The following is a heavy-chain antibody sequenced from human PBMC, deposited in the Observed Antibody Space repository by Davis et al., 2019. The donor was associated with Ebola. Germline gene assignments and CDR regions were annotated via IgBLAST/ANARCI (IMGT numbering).Heavy chain of an antibody. Sequence: GESLKISCTDSVITFSSYAMTWVRQAPGKGLEWVSATSGSGCSTYYADSVKGRFTISRDNSKKTLYLQMNSLRAEDTAVYYCAKSGLSFGVVKYHYGMDVWGKGTTVTVSS. CDR2: TSGSGCST. J-gene: IGHJ6*04. CDR1: VITFSSYA. CDR3: AKSGLSFGVVKYHYGMDV. D-gene: IGHD3-3*01. V-gene: IGHV3-23*01.